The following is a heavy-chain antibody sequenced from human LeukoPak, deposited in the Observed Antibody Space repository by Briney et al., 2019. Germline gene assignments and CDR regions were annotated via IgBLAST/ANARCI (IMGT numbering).Heavy chain of an antibody. J-gene: IGHJ4*02. CDR1: GFTFGDYA. CDR2: IRSKAYGGTT. D-gene: IGHD4-17*01. V-gene: IGHV3-49*04. Sequence: PGRSLRLSCTASGFTFGDYAMSWVRQAPGKGLEWVGFIRSKAYGGTTEYAASVKGRFTISRDDSKSIAYLQMNSLKTEDTAVYYCTRDEHDYGDRYFDDWGQGTLVTVSS. CDR3: TRDEHDYGDRYFDD.